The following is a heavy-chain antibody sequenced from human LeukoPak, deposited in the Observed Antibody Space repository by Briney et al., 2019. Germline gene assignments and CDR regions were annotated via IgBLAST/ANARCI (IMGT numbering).Heavy chain of an antibody. Sequence: GGSLRLSCAASGFTFSSYGMHWVRQAPGKGLEWVALISYDGSTEYYGDSMRGRFTISRDNSKSTMFLQMNSLRDEDTAVYYCAKGSGWYADYWGQGTLVTVSS. V-gene: IGHV3-30*18. D-gene: IGHD6-13*01. CDR3: AKGSGWYADY. CDR1: GFTFSSYG. J-gene: IGHJ4*02. CDR2: ISYDGSTE.